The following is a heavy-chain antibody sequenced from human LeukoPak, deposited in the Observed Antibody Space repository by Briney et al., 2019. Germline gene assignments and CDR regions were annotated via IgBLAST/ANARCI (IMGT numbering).Heavy chain of an antibody. D-gene: IGHD3-10*01. Sequence: PSETLSLTCIISGYFINNGYYWGWIRQPPGKGLEWIGSIYHSGSTSYNPSLKSRVTISIDTSKNQFSLKLRSVTAADTAVYYCARDRSREGTYGSESYFPGWFDPWGQGTLVTVSS. CDR1: GYFINNGYY. CDR3: ARDRSREGTYGSESYFPGWFDP. J-gene: IGHJ5*02. CDR2: IYHSGST. V-gene: IGHV4-38-2*02.